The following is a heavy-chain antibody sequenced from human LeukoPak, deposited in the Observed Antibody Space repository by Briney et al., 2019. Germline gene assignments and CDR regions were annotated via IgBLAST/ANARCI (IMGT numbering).Heavy chain of an antibody. CDR1: GFTFSSYS. V-gene: IGHV3-21*01. D-gene: IGHD2-15*01. J-gene: IGHJ4*02. CDR2: ISSSSSYI. Sequence: PGGSLRLSCAASGFTFSSYSMNWVRQAPGKGLEWVSSISSSSSYIYYADSVKGRFTISRDNAMNSLYLQMNSLRAEDTAVYYCARVVVVAATPIDYWGQGTLVTVSS. CDR3: ARVVVVAATPIDY.